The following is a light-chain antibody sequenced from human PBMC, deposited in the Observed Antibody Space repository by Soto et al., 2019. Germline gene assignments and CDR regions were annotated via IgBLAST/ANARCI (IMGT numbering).Light chain of an antibody. V-gene: IGKV1-39*01. CDR1: QSISSY. Sequence: DIQMTQSPSSLSASVGDRVTITCRASQSISSYLNWYQQKPGKAPKLLIYGASSLQSGVPSRFSCSGSGTDFTLTISSLQPEDFATYYCQQTYSSPYTFGQGTKLEIK. CDR2: GAS. CDR3: QQTYSSPYT. J-gene: IGKJ2*01.